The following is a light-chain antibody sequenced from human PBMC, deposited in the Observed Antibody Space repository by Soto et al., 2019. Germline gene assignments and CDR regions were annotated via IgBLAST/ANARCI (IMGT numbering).Light chain of an antibody. J-gene: IGKJ1*01. V-gene: IGKV3-20*01. CDR2: GAS. CDR1: QSASSTY. Sequence: EILLTQSPGTLSLSPGERATLSCRASQSASSTYLSWYQLKPGQAPRLLIYGASSRATGIPDRFSGSGSGTDFTLTISRLEPEEFAVYYCQQYGYSFRAFGQGTKVEL. CDR3: QQYGYSFRA.